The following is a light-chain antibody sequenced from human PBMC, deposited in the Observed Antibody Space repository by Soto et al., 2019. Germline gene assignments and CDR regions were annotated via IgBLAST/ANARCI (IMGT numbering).Light chain of an antibody. V-gene: IGKV3-15*01. CDR2: GAS. J-gene: IGKJ1*01. CDR3: QQYNAWPPKRT. Sequence: EVVMTQSPVTLSVSPGERATLSCRASQSITTNLAWYQQKPGQAPRLLIYGASTRATGVPARFSGSGPGTQFTLTISSLQSEDFALYYCQQYNAWPPKRTFGQGTRVDFK. CDR1: QSITTN.